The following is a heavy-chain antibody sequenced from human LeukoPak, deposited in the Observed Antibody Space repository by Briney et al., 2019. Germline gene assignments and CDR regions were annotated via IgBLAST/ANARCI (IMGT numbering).Heavy chain of an antibody. V-gene: IGHV3-33*01. D-gene: IGHD6-25*01. J-gene: IGHJ4*02. CDR3: ARDSSGCFDQ. CDR2: IWYDGSNN. Sequence: GTSLRLSCAASGFTFSGYHMHWVRQAPGKGLEWVAVIWYDGSNNYYAESVKGRFTISRDNSKNTLYLQMDSLRAEDTGVYYCARDSSGCFDQWGQGTLVTVSS. CDR1: GFTFSGYH.